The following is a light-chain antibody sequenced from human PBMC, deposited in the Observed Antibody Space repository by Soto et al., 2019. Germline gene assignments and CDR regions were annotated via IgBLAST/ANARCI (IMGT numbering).Light chain of an antibody. V-gene: IGLV2-14*01. CDR1: SSDVGGYNY. CDR2: DVI. Sequence: QSALPHPASASRSPGHSITISCTGTSSDVGGYNYVSWYQHHPGKAPKLMIYDVINRPSGVSNRFSGSKAGNTASLTISGLQVEEEAEYFCFSFTTTTTHVFGTGTKVTVL. CDR3: FSFTTTTTHV. J-gene: IGLJ1*01.